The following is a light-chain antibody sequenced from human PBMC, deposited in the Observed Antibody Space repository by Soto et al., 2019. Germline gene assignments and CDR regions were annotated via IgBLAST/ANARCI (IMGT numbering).Light chain of an antibody. CDR3: AAWDDSLNGYV. CDR2: SNN. J-gene: IGLJ1*01. CDR1: SSNIGSNT. Sequence: VLTQPPSASGTPGQRVTISRSGSSSNIGSNTVNWYQQLPGTAPKLLIYSNNQRPSGVPDRFSGSKSGTSASLAISGLQSEDEADYYCAAWDDSLNGYVFGTGTKVTVL. V-gene: IGLV1-44*01.